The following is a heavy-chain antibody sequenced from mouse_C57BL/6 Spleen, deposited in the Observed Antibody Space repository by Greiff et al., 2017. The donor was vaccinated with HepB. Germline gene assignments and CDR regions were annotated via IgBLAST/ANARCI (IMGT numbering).Heavy chain of an antibody. Sequence: DVQLVESGGGLVQPKGSLKLSCAASGFSFNTYAMNWVRQAPGKGVEWVARIRSKSNNYATYYADSVKDRFTISRDESESMLYLQMNNLKTEDTAMYYCVGQSSMDYWGQGTSVTVSS. V-gene: IGHV10-1*01. CDR1: GFSFNTYA. CDR2: IRSKSNNYAT. J-gene: IGHJ4*01. CDR3: VGQSSMDY.